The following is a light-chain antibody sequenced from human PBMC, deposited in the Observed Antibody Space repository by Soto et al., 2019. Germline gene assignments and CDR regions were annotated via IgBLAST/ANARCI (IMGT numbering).Light chain of an antibody. V-gene: IGKV1-27*01. Sequence: DVQMTQSPSSPSAFVGDRVTISCLASQSIDHYLAWFQQKPGKVPKLLIYATSPLQSGVPSRFSGSGSGTDFTLTINSLQPEDVRTYYCQKYNSAPLTFGGGTKVEIK. CDR1: QSIDHY. CDR2: ATS. J-gene: IGKJ4*01. CDR3: QKYNSAPLT.